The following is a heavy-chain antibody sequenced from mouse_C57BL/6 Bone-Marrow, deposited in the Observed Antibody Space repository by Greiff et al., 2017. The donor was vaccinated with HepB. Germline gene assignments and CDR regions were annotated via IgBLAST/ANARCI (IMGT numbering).Heavy chain of an antibody. V-gene: IGHV1-26*01. CDR2: INPNNGGT. CDR1: GYTFTDYY. J-gene: IGHJ2*01. CDR3: ARTDWDGRVFDY. D-gene: IGHD4-1*01. Sequence: EVQLQQSGPELVKPGASVKISCKASGYTFTDYYMNWVKQSHGKSLEWIGDINPNNGGTSYNQKFKGKATLTVDKSSSTAYMELRSLTSEDSAVYYCARTDWDGRVFDYWGQGTTLTVSS.